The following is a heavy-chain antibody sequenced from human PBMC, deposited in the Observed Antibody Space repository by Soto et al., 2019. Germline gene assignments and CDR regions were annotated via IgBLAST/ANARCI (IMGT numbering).Heavy chain of an antibody. V-gene: IGHV3-48*02. Sequence: GSLRLSCAASGFTFSSYSMNWVRQAPGKGLEWVSYISSSSSTIYYADSVKGRFTISRDNAKNSLYLQMNSLRDEDTAVYYCARGGHDYSYYYYGMDVWGQGTTVTRLL. CDR2: ISSSSSTI. D-gene: IGHD3-16*01. CDR1: GFTFSSYS. CDR3: ARGGHDYSYYYYGMDV. J-gene: IGHJ6*02.